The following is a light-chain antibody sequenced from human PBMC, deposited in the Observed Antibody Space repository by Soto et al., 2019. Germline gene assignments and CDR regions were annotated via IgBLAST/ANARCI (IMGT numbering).Light chain of an antibody. CDR1: QSVSSGY. J-gene: IGKJ2*01. CDR2: GAS. CDR3: HQYGTSPRT. Sequence: DIVLTQSPGTLSLSPGERATLSCRASQSVSSGYLAWYQHKSGQPPRLLIYGASSRATGIPDRFSGSGSGTDFTLTISRLEPEDFAVYYCHQYGTSPRTFGQGTKLEIK. V-gene: IGKV3-20*01.